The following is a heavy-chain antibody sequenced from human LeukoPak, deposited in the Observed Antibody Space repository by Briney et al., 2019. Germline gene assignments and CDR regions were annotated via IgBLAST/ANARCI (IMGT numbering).Heavy chain of an antibody. Sequence: PSETLSLTCTVSCGSISSYYWSWIRQPPGKGLEWIGYIHYSGSTHYNPSLKSRVTISVDTSENQVSLKLRSVTAADTAVYYCARTTEGYAGGPGYSYYYYMDVWGKGTTVTISS. CDR1: CGSISSYY. J-gene: IGHJ6*03. D-gene: IGHD5-12*01. CDR3: ARTTEGYAGGPGYSYYYYMDV. V-gene: IGHV4-59*01. CDR2: IHYSGST.